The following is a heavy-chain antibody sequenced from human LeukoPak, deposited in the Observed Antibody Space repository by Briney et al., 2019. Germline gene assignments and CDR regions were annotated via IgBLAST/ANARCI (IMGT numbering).Heavy chain of an antibody. CDR3: ARAYYYDSSGFDY. V-gene: IGHV4-30-4*08. Sequence: NPSETLSLTCTVSGGSIRSGDYYWSWIRQPPGKGLEWIGYIYYSGSTYYNPSLKSRVTISVDTSKNQFSLKLSSVTAADTAVYYCARAYYYDSSGFDYWGQGTLVTVSS. D-gene: IGHD3-22*01. CDR2: IYYSGST. CDR1: GGSIRSGDYY. J-gene: IGHJ4*02.